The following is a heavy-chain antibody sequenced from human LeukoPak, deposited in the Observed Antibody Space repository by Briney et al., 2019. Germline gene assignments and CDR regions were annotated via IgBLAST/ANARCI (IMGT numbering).Heavy chain of an antibody. CDR3: AKAHCSSTSCSRADN. D-gene: IGHD2-2*01. J-gene: IGHJ4*02. Sequence: GGSLRLSCAASGFTFTRNAMAWVRQAPGKGLEWVSAIDGSGGTTFYADSVKGRVTISRVQSTNTVYLQMNSLRADDTAVYYCAKAHCSSTSCSRADNWGQGTVVTVP. CDR2: IDGSGGTT. CDR1: GFTFTRNA. V-gene: IGHV3-23*01.